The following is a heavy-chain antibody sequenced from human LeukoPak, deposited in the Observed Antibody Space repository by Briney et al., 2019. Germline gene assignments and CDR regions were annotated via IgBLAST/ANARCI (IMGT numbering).Heavy chain of an antibody. CDR1: GFTFSSDV. CDR2: ITGSGGFT. CDR3: AKDYR. D-gene: IGHD3-16*02. V-gene: IGHV3-23*01. Sequence: GGSLRLFCAASGFTFSSDVMGWVRQAPGKGLEWVSSITGSGGFTNYAASVKGRFTISRDNSKNTLYLQMNSLRAEDTAVYYCAKDYRWGQGILVTVSS. J-gene: IGHJ4*02.